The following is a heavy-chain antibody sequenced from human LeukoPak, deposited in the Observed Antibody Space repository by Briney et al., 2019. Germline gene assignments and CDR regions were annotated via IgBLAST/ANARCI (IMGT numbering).Heavy chain of an antibody. Sequence: SETLSLTCTVSGGSISSSSYYWGWIRQPPGKGLEWIGSIYYSGSTYYNPSLKSRVTISVDTSKNQFSLKLSSVTAADTAVYYCARLGYDFWSGYYPGGIFDYWGQGTLATVSS. V-gene: IGHV4-39*01. CDR2: IYYSGST. CDR1: GGSISSSSYY. CDR3: ARLGYDFWSGYYPGGIFDY. J-gene: IGHJ4*02. D-gene: IGHD3-3*01.